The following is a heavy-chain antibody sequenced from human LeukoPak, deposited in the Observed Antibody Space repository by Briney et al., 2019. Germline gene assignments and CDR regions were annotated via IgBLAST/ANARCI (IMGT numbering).Heavy chain of an antibody. CDR3: TRGSQNCASASCYNF. CDR1: GGTFSSYA. Sequence: SVKVSCKASGGTFSSYAISWVRQAPGQWLEWMGGIIPIFGTANYAQKFQGRVTITTDESTSTAYMELSSLRSEDTAVYYCTRGSQNCASASCYNFWGQGTLVTVSS. CDR2: IIPIFGTA. D-gene: IGHD2-2*02. V-gene: IGHV1-69*05. J-gene: IGHJ4*02.